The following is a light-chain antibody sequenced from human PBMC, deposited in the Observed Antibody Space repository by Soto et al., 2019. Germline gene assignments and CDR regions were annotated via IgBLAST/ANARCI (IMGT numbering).Light chain of an antibody. CDR1: SRDVGGYNF. J-gene: IGLJ7*01. Sequence: QSALTQPASVSGSPGQSITISCTGSSRDVGGYNFVSWFQQHPGKAPKLIIYEVNNRPSGVSNRFSASKSGNTASPTISGLQAEDEADYYCGSYSNTATRVFGGGTQLTVL. CDR2: EVN. V-gene: IGLV2-14*01. CDR3: GSYSNTATRV.